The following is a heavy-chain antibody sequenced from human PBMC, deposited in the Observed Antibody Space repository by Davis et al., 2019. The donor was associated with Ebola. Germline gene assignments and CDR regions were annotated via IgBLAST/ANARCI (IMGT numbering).Heavy chain of an antibody. CDR2: INHSGST. Sequence: PSETLSFTCAVYGGSFSGYYWSWIRQPPGKGLEWIGEINHSGSTNYNPSLKSRVTISVDTSKNQFSLKLSSVTAADTAVYYCARVGEWELLGGGYFDYWGQGTLVTVSS. D-gene: IGHD1-26*01. V-gene: IGHV4-34*01. CDR1: GGSFSGYY. J-gene: IGHJ4*02. CDR3: ARVGEWELLGGGYFDY.